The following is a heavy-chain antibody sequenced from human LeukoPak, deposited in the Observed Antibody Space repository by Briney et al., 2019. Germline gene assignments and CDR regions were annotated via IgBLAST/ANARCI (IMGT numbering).Heavy chain of an antibody. D-gene: IGHD3-22*01. Sequence: SETLSLTCADYGGSFSGYYWSWIRQPPGKGLEWIGEINHSGSTNYNPSLKSRVTISVDTSKNQFSLKLSSVTAADTAVYYCARLRYYYDSSGYYPWSAFDIWGQGTMVTVSS. CDR2: INHSGST. V-gene: IGHV4-34*01. CDR3: ARLRYYYDSSGYYPWSAFDI. CDR1: GGSFSGYY. J-gene: IGHJ3*02.